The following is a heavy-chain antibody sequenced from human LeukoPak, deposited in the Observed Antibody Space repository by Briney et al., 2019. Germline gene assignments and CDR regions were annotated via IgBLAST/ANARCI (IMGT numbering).Heavy chain of an antibody. V-gene: IGHV3-7*03. CDR3: AGGNSMDV. Sequence: PGGSLRLSCAVSGFPFSNSWMYWVRQAPGKGLEGVANIKKDGSGISYVDSGKGRFIISRDNARNSLYLQMNSLRVEDTAVYFCAGGNSMDVWGKGTAVTVSS. J-gene: IGHJ6*04. CDR2: IKKDGSGI. D-gene: IGHD1/OR15-1a*01. CDR1: GFPFSNSW.